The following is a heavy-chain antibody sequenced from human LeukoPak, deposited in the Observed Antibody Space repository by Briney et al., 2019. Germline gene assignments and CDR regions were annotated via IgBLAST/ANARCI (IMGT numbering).Heavy chain of an antibody. CDR2: ITSSSTI. Sequence: PGGSLRLSCAASGFTFSSYSMNWVRQAPGKGLEWVSHITSSSTIYYADSVNGRFTISRDNAKNSLYLQMNSLRAEDTAVYFCARVPYCTNGVCYMHWYFDLWGRGTPVTVSS. V-gene: IGHV3-48*01. CDR1: GFTFSSYS. J-gene: IGHJ2*01. D-gene: IGHD2-8*01. CDR3: ARVPYCTNGVCYMHWYFDL.